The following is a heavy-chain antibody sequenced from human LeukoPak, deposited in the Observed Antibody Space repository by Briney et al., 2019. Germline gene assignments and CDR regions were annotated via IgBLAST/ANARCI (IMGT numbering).Heavy chain of an antibody. CDR1: GFTFRLFA. CDR3: AKDWDSGGWYVFDS. Sequence: PGGSLRLSCAASGFTFRLFAMGWVRQTPGKGLEWVSSIKADGYSTSHAESVRGRFTISRDNAKNLLFLQMNSLRVDDTAVYYCAKDWDSGGWYVFDSWGQGTPVAASS. D-gene: IGHD6-19*01. J-gene: IGHJ4*02. CDR2: IKADGYST. V-gene: IGHV3-23*03.